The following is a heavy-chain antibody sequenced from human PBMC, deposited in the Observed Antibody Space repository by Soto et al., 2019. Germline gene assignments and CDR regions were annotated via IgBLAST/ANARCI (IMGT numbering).Heavy chain of an antibody. CDR3: ARVFANGYYYYGMDV. Sequence: GASVKVSCKASGYTFTSYGISWVRQAPGQGLEWMGWISAYNGNTNYAQKLQGRVTMTTDTSTSTAYMELRSLRSDDTAVYYCARVFANGYYYYGMDVWGQGTTVTVSS. J-gene: IGHJ6*02. D-gene: IGHD1-1*01. CDR2: ISAYNGNT. V-gene: IGHV1-18*01. CDR1: GYTFTSYG.